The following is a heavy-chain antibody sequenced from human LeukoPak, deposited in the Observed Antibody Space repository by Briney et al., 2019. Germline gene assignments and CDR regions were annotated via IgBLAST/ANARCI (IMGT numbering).Heavy chain of an antibody. CDR1: GFTFSSYS. V-gene: IGHV3-21*01. J-gene: IGHJ6*02. D-gene: IGHD5-18*01. Sequence: GRSLRLSCAASGFTFSSYSMNWVRQAPGKGLEWVSSISSSSSYIYYADSVKGRFTISRDNAKNSLYLQMNSLYCASGYSYGGYYYYGMDVWGQGTTVTVSS. CDR2: ISSSSSYI. CDR3: YYYYGMDV.